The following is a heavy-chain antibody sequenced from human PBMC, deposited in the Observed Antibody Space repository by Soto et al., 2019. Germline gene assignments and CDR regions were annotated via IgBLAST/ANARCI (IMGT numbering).Heavy chain of an antibody. V-gene: IGHV2-5*01. D-gene: IGHD2-8*01. J-gene: IGHJ4*02. CDR1: AFSLSTNGVG. Sequence: SGPTLVNPTQTLTLTCTFSAFSLSTNGVGVGWIRQPPGKPLEWLAVIYWNEDKRYSRSLKSRLSITKDTSKNQVVLTMTTMDPVDTATYYCVHTVMVHTITGGHYFDYWGPGXLVTVYS. CDR2: IYWNEDK. CDR3: VHTVMVHTITGGHYFDY.